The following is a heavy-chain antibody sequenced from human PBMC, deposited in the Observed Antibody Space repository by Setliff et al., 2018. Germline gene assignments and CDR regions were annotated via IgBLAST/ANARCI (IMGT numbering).Heavy chain of an antibody. Sequence: ASVKVSCKASGYTFTSYDVNWVRQATGQGLEWMGWMNPNSGNTGYAQKFQGRVTMTRNTSISTAYMELSSLRSEDTAVYYCARLYYDYVWGSYRLYYYYGMDVWGQGATVTVS. V-gene: IGHV1-8*02. CDR3: ARLYYDYVWGSYRLYYYYGMDV. CDR1: GYTFTSYD. CDR2: MNPNSGNT. J-gene: IGHJ6*02. D-gene: IGHD3-16*02.